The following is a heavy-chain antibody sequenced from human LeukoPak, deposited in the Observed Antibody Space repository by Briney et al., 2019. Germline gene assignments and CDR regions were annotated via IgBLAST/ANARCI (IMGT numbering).Heavy chain of an antibody. V-gene: IGHV1-18*01. J-gene: IGHJ4*02. CDR1: GGTFSSYA. CDR2: ISAYNGNT. Sequence: ASVKVSCKASGGTFSSYAISWVRQAPGQGLEWMGWISAYNGNTNYAQKLQGRVTMTTDTSTSTAYMELRSLRSDDTAVYYCATGGTSATNSGYDLVSGFDYWGQGTLVTVSS. CDR3: ATGGTSATNSGYDLVSGFDY. D-gene: IGHD5-12*01.